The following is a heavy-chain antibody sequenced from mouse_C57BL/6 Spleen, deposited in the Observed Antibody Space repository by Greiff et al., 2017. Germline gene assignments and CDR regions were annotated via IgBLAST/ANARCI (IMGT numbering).Heavy chain of an antibody. CDR2: IDPSDSYT. CDR1: GYTFTSYW. Sequence: VQLQQPGAELVMPGASVKLSCKASGYTFTSYWMHWVKQRPGQGLEWIGEIDPSDSYTNYNQKFKGKSTLTVDKSSSTAYMQLSSLTSEDSAVYYWAREDSIKTGFAYWGQGTLVTVAA. CDR3: AREDSIKTGFAY. D-gene: IGHD2-10*02. V-gene: IGHV1-69*01. J-gene: IGHJ3*01.